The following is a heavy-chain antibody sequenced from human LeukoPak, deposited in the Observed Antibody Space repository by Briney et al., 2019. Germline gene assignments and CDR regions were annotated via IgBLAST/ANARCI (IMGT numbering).Heavy chain of an antibody. CDR3: TSNLYCSTSSCYTLDN. V-gene: IGHV3-15*01. Sequence: GGSLRLSCAASGFTFSNGWMSWVRQAPGKGLEWVGRIKSKSERGTTDYAAPVKGRFTISRDGSTNTVYLHMNSLKTEDTAVYFCTSNLYCSTSSCYTLDNWGQGALVAVSP. D-gene: IGHD2-2*02. J-gene: IGHJ4*02. CDR2: IKSKSERGTT. CDR1: GFTFSNGW.